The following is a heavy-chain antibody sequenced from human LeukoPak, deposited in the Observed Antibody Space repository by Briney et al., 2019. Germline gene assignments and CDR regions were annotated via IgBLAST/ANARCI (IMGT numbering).Heavy chain of an antibody. V-gene: IGHV3-33*01. J-gene: IGHJ4*02. D-gene: IGHD5-12*01. CDR3: ARDLYTYSGYEFPIDY. Sequence: PGRSLRLSCAASGFTFSSYGMHWVRQAPGKGLEWVAVIWYDGSNKYYADSVKGRFTISRDNSKNTLYLQMNSLRAEDTAVYYCARDLYTYSGYEFPIDYWGQGTLVTVSS. CDR1: GFTFSSYG. CDR2: IWYDGSNK.